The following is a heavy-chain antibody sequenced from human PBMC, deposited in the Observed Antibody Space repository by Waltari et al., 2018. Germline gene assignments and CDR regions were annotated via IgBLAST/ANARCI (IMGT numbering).Heavy chain of an antibody. Sequence: QVQLVQSGAEMKKPGASVTLSCKASGYTVFAYPIHWVRQAPGQRLEWMGWITGNDNTQHSHRFQGRVTITRHRSASTPYIDLSTLRSEDTAVYYCASCRERSYGSANYYQLDYWGQGTLVTVSS. D-gene: IGHD3-10*01. CDR2: ITGNDNT. CDR3: ASCRERSYGSANYYQLDY. J-gene: IGHJ4*02. CDR1: GYTVFAYP. V-gene: IGHV1-3*01.